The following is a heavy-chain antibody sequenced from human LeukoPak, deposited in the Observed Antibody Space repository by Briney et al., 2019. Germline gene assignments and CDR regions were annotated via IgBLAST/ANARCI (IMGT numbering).Heavy chain of an antibody. D-gene: IGHD2-21*02. Sequence: SETLSLTCAVYGGSFSGYYWSWIRQPPGKGLEWIGEINHSGSTNYNPSLKSRVTISVDTSKNQFSLKLSSVTAADTAVYYCARGPTYCGGDCYFRGFDYWGQGTLVTVSS. J-gene: IGHJ4*02. CDR1: GGSFSGYY. CDR2: INHSGST. CDR3: ARGPTYCGGDCYFRGFDY. V-gene: IGHV4-34*01.